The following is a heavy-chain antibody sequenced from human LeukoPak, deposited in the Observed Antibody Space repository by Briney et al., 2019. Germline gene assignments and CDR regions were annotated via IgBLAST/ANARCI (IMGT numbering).Heavy chain of an antibody. CDR3: AKTGSRWEFDN. V-gene: IGHV3-33*03. D-gene: IGHD6-13*01. CDR1: GFTFSSYG. J-gene: IGHJ4*02. Sequence: GGSLRLSCAASGFTFSSYGIHWVRQAPEKGLEWVAGISYDGSNDYYGASVKGRFTITRNNSKNTLYLQMNSLSVDDTAVYYCAKTGSRWEFDNWGQGTVVTVSS. CDR2: ISYDGSND.